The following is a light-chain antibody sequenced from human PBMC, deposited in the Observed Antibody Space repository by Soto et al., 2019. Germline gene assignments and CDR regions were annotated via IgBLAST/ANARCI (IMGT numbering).Light chain of an antibody. CDR2: AAS. CDR1: QGIRND. V-gene: IGKV1-6*01. Sequence: AIQMTQSPSSLSASVGDRVTITCRASQGIRNDLGWYQQKPGKAPKLLIYAASSIQSGVPSRFSGSGSGTDFTLTISSLQPEDFAAYYCLQGYNYPRTFGQGTKLEIK. J-gene: IGKJ2*01. CDR3: LQGYNYPRT.